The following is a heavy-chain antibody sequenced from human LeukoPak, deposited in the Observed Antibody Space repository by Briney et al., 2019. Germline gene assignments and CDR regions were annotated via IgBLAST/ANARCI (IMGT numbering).Heavy chain of an antibody. V-gene: IGHV1-69*04. CDR2: IIPIFGIA. Sequence: ASVKVSCKASGGTFSSYTISWVRQAPGQGLEWMGRIIPIFGIANYAQKFQGRVTITADKSTSTAYMELSSLRSEDTAVYYCAREYCGGDCYPYYYYYYMDVWGRGTMVTVSS. CDR3: AREYCGGDCYPYYYYYYMDV. CDR1: GGTFSSYT. D-gene: IGHD2-21*01. J-gene: IGHJ6*03.